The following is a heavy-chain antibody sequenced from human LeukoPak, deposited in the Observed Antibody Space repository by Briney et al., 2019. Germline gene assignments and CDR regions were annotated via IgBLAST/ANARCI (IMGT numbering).Heavy chain of an antibody. V-gene: IGHV1-69*05. Sequence: SVKVSCNASGGTFSSYSISWVRQAPGQGLEWMGGIIPIFGTANYAQKFRGRVTITTDESTNTAYMELSSLRSEDTAVYYCAHYYGSGTPVNWFDPWGQGTLVTVSS. CDR3: AHYYGSGTPVNWFDP. CDR1: GGTFSSYS. CDR2: IIPIFGTA. D-gene: IGHD3-10*01. J-gene: IGHJ5*02.